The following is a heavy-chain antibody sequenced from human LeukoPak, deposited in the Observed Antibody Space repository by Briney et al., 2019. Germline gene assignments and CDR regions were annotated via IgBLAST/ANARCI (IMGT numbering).Heavy chain of an antibody. J-gene: IGHJ4*02. D-gene: IGHD2-15*01. V-gene: IGHV1-69*05. CDR1: GGTFSSYA. Sequence: SVKVSCKASGGTFSSYAISWGRQAPGQGLEWMGGIIPIFGTANYAQKFQGRVTITTDESTSTAYMELSSLRSEDTAVYYCAREGYCSGGSCYDYWGQGTLVTVSS. CDR2: IIPIFGTA. CDR3: AREGYCSGGSCYDY.